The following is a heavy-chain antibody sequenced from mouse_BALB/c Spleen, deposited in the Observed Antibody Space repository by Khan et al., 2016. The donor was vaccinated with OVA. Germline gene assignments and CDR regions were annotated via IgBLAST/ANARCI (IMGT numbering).Heavy chain of an antibody. V-gene: IGHV1-4*01. CDR2: INPSNTYT. Sequence: QVQLQQSGAELARPGASVKMSCKASGYTFTSYTMHWVKQRPGQGLEWIGYINPSNTYTNYNQKLKDKATLTADKSSNTAYMQLSSLTSEDSAVYYCVKSGAYYRYDGYFDVWGAGTTVTVSS. CDR3: VKSGAYYRYDGYFDV. J-gene: IGHJ1*01. D-gene: IGHD2-14*01. CDR1: GYTFTSYT.